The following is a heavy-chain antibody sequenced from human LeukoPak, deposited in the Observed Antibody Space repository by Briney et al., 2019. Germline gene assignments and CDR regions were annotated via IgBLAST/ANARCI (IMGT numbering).Heavy chain of an antibody. CDR2: ISGTADDT. CDR1: GFTFNMYA. J-gene: IGHJ4*02. D-gene: IGHD6-13*01. V-gene: IGHV3-23*01. Sequence: GSLRLSCAASGFTFNMYAMTWVRRAPGAGLEWVSVISGTADDTYYIDSVKGRFTIFRDNSKNTLYLQMNSLRAEDTAVYFCAKGTLLGWYSSWYPPFDYWGQGTLVTVSS. CDR3: AKGTLLGWYSSWYPPFDY.